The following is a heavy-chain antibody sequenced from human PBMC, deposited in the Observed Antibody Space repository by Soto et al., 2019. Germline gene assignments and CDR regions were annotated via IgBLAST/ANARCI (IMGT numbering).Heavy chain of an antibody. J-gene: IGHJ4*02. CDR2: IIPILGIT. Sequence: QVQLVQSGAEVKRPGSSVKISCKASGGTFSNYTISWVRQAPGQGLEGMGRIIPILGITDYAQKLQGRVTITAGKSTTTAYMAVKSMRSEDTAVYYCASPRGATISNVASWGQGTLVTVTS. CDR3: ASPRGATISNVAS. D-gene: IGHD5-12*01. CDR1: GGTFSNYT. V-gene: IGHV1-69*02.